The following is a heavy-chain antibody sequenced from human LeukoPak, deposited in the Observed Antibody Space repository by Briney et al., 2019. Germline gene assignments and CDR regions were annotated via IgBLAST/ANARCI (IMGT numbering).Heavy chain of an antibody. CDR3: ARATVYGSGSYAFDI. V-gene: IGHV4-59*08. Sequence: SETLSLTCTVSGGSISSYYWSWIRQPPGEGLEWIGYIYYSGSTNYNPSLKSRVTISVDTSKNQFSLKLSSVTAADTAVYYCARATVYGSGSYAFDIWGQGTMVTVSS. J-gene: IGHJ3*02. D-gene: IGHD3-10*01. CDR2: IYYSGST. CDR1: GGSISSYY.